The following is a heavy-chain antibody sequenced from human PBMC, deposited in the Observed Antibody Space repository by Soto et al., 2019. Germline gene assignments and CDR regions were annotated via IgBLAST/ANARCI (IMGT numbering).Heavy chain of an antibody. V-gene: IGHV4-4*02. D-gene: IGHD3-3*01. CDR2: IYHSGRT. J-gene: IGHJ4*02. CDR3: VTSLNYDFWRDGGRHYYFDY. Sequence: PSETLSLTCAVSGGSISSSYWWNWVRQHPGKGLEWIGKIYHSGRTNYNPSLKNRVTISVDKSNNQFSLRLSSVTAADTAVYFCVTSLNYDFWRDGGRHYYFDYWGQGTLVTVSS. CDR1: GGSISSSYW.